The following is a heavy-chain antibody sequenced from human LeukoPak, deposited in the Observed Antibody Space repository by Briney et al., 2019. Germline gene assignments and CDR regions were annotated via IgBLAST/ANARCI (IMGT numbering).Heavy chain of an antibody. J-gene: IGHJ4*02. Sequence: APVKVSCKASGYTFTSYGISWVRQAPGQGLEWMGWISAYNGNTNYAQKLQGRVTMTTDTSTSTAYMELRSLRSDDTAVYYCARVGDSSGYFLHRSFDYWGQGTLVTVSS. CDR3: ARVGDSSGYFLHRSFDY. D-gene: IGHD3-22*01. CDR1: GYTFTSYG. CDR2: ISAYNGNT. V-gene: IGHV1-18*01.